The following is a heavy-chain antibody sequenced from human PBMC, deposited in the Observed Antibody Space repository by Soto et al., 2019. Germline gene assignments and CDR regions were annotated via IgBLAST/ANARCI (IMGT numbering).Heavy chain of an antibody. CDR1: GGSISSYY. Sequence: QVQLQESGPGLVKPSETLSLTCTVSGGSISSYYWSWIRQPAGKGLGWIGRIYTSGSTNYNPSLKSRVTMSVDTSKSQFSLELRSVTAADTAVYYCAREVPEAARSLVYCGQGTLVTVSS. CDR3: AREVPEAARSLVY. D-gene: IGHD6-6*01. V-gene: IGHV4-4*07. J-gene: IGHJ4*02. CDR2: IYTSGST.